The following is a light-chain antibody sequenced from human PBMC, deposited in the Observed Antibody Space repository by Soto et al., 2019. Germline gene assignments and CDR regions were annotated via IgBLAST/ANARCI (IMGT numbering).Light chain of an antibody. CDR3: KQSFSPLLT. Sequence: DIQVTPSPSSLAASFGARGTITCPASQTLNNYLTWFQQKPGKAPKVLIYAASTLQSGVQSRFSGSGSGAEFTLTISSLQPEDFATYYCKQSFSPLLTFGGGTKVDIK. V-gene: IGKV1-39*01. J-gene: IGKJ4*01. CDR1: QTLNNY. CDR2: AAS.